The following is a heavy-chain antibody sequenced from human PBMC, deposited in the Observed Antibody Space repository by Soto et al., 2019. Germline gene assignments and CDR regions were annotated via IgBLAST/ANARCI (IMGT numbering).Heavy chain of an antibody. J-gene: IGHJ3*01. D-gene: IGHD6-6*01. V-gene: IGHV4-30-4*01. Sequence: QVQLQEAGPGLVKPSQTLSLTCTVSGGSITSDNYFWSRIRQPPGKGLEWIGYILYSGTGYYKSSLKRPVTISIRTSNTQFPLNLPSVTAADTALYCCAREAISPVHQGAEDAFDLWGQGTMVTVSS. CDR1: GGSITSDNYF. CDR3: AREAISPVHQGAEDAFDL. CDR2: ILYSGTG.